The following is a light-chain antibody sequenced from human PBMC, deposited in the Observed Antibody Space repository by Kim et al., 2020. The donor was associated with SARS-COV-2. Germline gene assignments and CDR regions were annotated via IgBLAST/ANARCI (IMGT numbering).Light chain of an antibody. CDR2: GAS. V-gene: IGKV3-20*01. CDR3: QQYESSLGT. J-gene: IGKJ2*01. Sequence: APPPCMASRTVSSSYLAWYQPNPVQAPRSLFYGASSRTTGIPDRCSGSGSGTAFALTVSRLEPEDFAVYYCQQYESSLGTFGQGTKLKI. CDR1: RTVSSSY.